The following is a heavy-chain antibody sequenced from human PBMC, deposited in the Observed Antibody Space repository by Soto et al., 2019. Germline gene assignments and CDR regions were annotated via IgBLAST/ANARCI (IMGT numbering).Heavy chain of an antibody. Sequence: EVQLVESGGGLVQPGGSLRLSCAASGFTFSSYWXHWVRXAPGKGLVWVSRINSDGSSTSYADSVKGRFTISRDNAKNTLYLQMNSLRAEDTAVYYCVRTSLVVAAATREDYWGQGTLVTVSS. CDR2: INSDGSST. D-gene: IGHD2-15*01. CDR3: VRTSLVVAAATREDY. J-gene: IGHJ4*02. CDR1: GFTFSSYW. V-gene: IGHV3-74*01.